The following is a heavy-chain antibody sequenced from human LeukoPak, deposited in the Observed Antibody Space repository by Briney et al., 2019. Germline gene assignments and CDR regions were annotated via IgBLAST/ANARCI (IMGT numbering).Heavy chain of an antibody. D-gene: IGHD3-22*01. V-gene: IGHV3-23*01. CDR1: GFTFSSYA. Sequence: PGGSLRLSCAASGFTFSSYAMSWVRQAPGKGLEWVSAISGSGGSTYYADSVKGRFTISRDNSKNTLFLQMNSLRAEDSAVYYCATDREGDPSCYYLVGGQGTLITVSS. CDR3: ATDREGDPSCYYLV. J-gene: IGHJ4*02. CDR2: ISGSGGST.